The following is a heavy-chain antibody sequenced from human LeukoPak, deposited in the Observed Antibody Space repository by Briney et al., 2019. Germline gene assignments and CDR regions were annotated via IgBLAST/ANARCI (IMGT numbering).Heavy chain of an antibody. CDR2: IYSGADT. Sequence: GGSLRLSCAASGFIVSSNHMSWVRQAPGKGLEWVSIIYSGADTYYADSVKGRFTVSRDNSKNTVYLQMNSLRAEDTAVYYCARGAAGGSGGIDYWGQGTLVTGSS. V-gene: IGHV3-53*01. CDR3: ARGAAGGSGGIDY. CDR1: GFIVSSNH. J-gene: IGHJ4*02. D-gene: IGHD6-13*01.